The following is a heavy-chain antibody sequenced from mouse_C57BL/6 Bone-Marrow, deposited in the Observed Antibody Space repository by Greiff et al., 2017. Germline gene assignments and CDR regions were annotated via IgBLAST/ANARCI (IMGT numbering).Heavy chain of an antibody. D-gene: IGHD1-1*01. CDR2: ISSGSSTI. Sequence: EVHLVESGGGLVKPGGSLKLSCAASGFTFSDYGMHWVRQAPEKGLEWVAYISSGSSTIYYADTVKGRFTISRDNAKNTLFLQMTSLRSVDTAMYYCAREYYYGSRDWYFDVWGTGTTVTVSS. J-gene: IGHJ1*03. CDR3: AREYYYGSRDWYFDV. CDR1: GFTFSDYG. V-gene: IGHV5-17*01.